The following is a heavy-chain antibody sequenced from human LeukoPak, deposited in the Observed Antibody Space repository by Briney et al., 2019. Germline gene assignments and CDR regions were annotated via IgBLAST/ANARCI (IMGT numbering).Heavy chain of an antibody. D-gene: IGHD1-1*01. CDR1: GFTFSSHA. Sequence: GGSLRLSCAASGFTFSSHAMCWVRQAPGKGLEWVSNIDISGGSTYYADSVQGRFTISRDNSKNTLYLEMNSLRAEDTALYYCANEVRPNDYWGQGTLVTVSS. CDR2: IDISGGST. J-gene: IGHJ4*02. V-gene: IGHV3-23*01. CDR3: ANEVRPNDY.